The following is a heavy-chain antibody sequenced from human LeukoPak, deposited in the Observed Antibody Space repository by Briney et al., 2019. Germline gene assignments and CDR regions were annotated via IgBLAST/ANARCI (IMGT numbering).Heavy chain of an antibody. CDR2: ISASGGNT. V-gene: IGHV3-23*01. J-gene: IGHJ4*02. Sequence: PGGPLRLPCAASGFTFSNYGMNWVRQAPGKGLEWVTAISASGGNTYYADSVKGRFTISRDNAKDTLYLQMNSLRAEDTALYYCAKERASRLPFDYWGQGTLVTVSS. CDR3: AKERASRLPFDY. D-gene: IGHD6-25*01. CDR1: GFTFSNYG.